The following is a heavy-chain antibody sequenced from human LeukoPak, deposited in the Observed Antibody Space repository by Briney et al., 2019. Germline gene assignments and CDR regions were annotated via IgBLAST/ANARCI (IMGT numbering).Heavy chain of an antibody. CDR1: GGTFSSYA. CDR3: AREKGYYDSSGYYYFSHFDY. D-gene: IGHD3-22*01. J-gene: IGHJ4*02. CDR2: IIPIFGTA. Sequence: GASVKVSCKASGGTFSSYAISWVRQAPGQGLEWMGAIIPIFGTANYAQKSQGRVTITADESTSTAYMELSSLRSEDTAVYYCAREKGYYDSSGYYYFSHFDYWGQGTLVTVSS. V-gene: IGHV1-69*13.